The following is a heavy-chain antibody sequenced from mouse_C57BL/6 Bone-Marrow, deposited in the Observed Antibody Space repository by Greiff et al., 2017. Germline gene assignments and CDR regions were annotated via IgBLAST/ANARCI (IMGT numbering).Heavy chain of an antibody. CDR1: GYTFTGYW. D-gene: IGHD2-4*01. CDR3: ARYDDDDPAWFAY. Sequence: VMLVESGAELMKPGASVKLSCKATGYTFTGYWIEWVKQRPGHGLEWIGEIFPGSGSTNYNEKFKGKATFTADTSSNTAYMQLSSLKTEDSAIYYGARYDDDDPAWFAYWGQGTLVTVSA. CDR2: IFPGSGST. J-gene: IGHJ3*01. V-gene: IGHV1-9*01.